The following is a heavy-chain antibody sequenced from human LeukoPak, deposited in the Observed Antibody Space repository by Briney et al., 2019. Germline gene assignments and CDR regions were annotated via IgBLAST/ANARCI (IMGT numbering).Heavy chain of an antibody. V-gene: IGHV3-7*01. D-gene: IGHD6-19*01. CDR1: GLTSGNYW. J-gene: IGHJ4*02. CDR2: IKEDGSKM. Sequence: GGSLRLSCVVSGLTSGNYWMSWVRQAPGKGLEWVADIKEDGSKMYYVDSAKGRFTISRDNAKNSVYLQMNSLRAEDTGVYYCAGSGWQVYLDYWGQGALVTVSS. CDR3: AGSGWQVYLDY.